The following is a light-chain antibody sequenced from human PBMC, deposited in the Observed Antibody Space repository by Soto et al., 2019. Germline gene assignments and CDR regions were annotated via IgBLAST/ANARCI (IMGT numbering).Light chain of an antibody. CDR3: QQHNSYSVA. CDR2: DAS. J-gene: IGKJ1*01. V-gene: IGKV1-5*03. CDR1: QTIGSW. Sequence: EIQTTQSPSTLSGSVGDRVTITCRASQTIGSWLAWYQQKPGKAPKLLIYDASTLKTGVPSRFSGSGSGTEFTLTISSLQPDDFATYYCQQHNSYSVAFGQGTKVDIK.